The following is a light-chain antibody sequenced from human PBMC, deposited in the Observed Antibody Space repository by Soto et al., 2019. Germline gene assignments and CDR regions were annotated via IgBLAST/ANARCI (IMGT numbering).Light chain of an antibody. V-gene: IGLV7-43*01. J-gene: IGLJ3*02. CDR2: STN. Sequence: QAVVTQEPSLTVSPGGTGTLTCASSTGAVTSDYYANWFQQKPGQVPTTLMYSTNNRHSWTPARFSGSLLGGKAALTLSGVQPDDEADYYGLLCCDDTWVFCGGTKLTVL. CDR3: LLCCDDTWV. CDR1: TGAVTSDYY.